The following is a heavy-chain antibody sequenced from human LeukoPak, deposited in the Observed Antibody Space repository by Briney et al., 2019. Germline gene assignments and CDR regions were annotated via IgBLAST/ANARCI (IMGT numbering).Heavy chain of an antibody. D-gene: IGHD3/OR15-3a*01. CDR1: GGSVSSGSYY. V-gene: IGHV4-61*01. Sequence: SETLSLTCTVSGGSVSSGSYYWSWIRQPPGKGLEWIGNIYYSGSTNYNPSLKSRVTISVDTSKNQFSLKLSSVTAADTAVYYCARDWTPWDYYYGMDVWGQGTTVTVSS. J-gene: IGHJ6*02. CDR2: IYYSGST. CDR3: ARDWTPWDYYYGMDV.